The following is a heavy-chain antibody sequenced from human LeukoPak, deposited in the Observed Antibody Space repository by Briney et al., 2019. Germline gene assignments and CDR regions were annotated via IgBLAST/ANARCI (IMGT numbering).Heavy chain of an antibody. CDR3: ARDKYYMDV. Sequence: GSLRLSCAASGFTFSSYSMNWVRQAPGKGLEWVSYISSSSSTIYYADSVKGRFTISRDNAKNSLYLQMNSLRAEDTAVYYCARDKYYMDVWGKGTTVTVSS. CDR1: GFTFSSYS. V-gene: IGHV3-48*01. CDR2: ISSSSSTI. J-gene: IGHJ6*03.